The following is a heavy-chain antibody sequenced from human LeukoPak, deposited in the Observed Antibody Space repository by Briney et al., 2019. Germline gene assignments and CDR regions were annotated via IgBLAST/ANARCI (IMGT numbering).Heavy chain of an antibody. CDR3: ARDRSDNWGLSDN. J-gene: IGHJ4*02. V-gene: IGHV4-39*07. Sequence: PSETLSLTCAVSGGSISSSTYYWGWIRQPPGKGPEWIGNIYYSGNTYHNPSLKSRVTMSVDTSKNQFSLKLSSVTAAGTAVYYCARDRSDNWGLSDNWGQGTLVTVSS. CDR1: GGSISSSTYY. D-gene: IGHD1-1*01. CDR2: IYYSGNT.